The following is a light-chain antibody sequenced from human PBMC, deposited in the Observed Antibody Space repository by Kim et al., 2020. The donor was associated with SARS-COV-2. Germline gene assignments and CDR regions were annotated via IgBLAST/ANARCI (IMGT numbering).Light chain of an antibody. CDR3: RAYDNILSGPL. Sequence: VTITCTGSSRSHVAGYNVPGYQQHPAAAPNVLMFATTHRPSGGPDRISGAKSGTSASLTTNGLQAEDEANYYCRAYDNILSGPLFGGGTKVTVL. CDR1: SRSHVAGYN. J-gene: IGLJ2*01. CDR2: ATT. V-gene: IGLV1-40*01.